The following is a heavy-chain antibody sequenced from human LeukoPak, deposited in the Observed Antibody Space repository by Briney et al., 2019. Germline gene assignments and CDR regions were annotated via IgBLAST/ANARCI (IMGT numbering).Heavy chain of an antibody. CDR3: ARDLQDIVVVPAADY. CDR2: ILYDGSNK. J-gene: IGHJ4*02. V-gene: IGHV3-30*04. Sequence: GGSLRLSCAASGFTFSSYAMHWVRQAPGKGLEWVAVILYDGSNKYYADSVKGRFTISRDNSKNTLYLQMNSLRAEDTAVYYCARDLQDIVVVPAADYWGQGTLVTVSS. D-gene: IGHD2-2*01. CDR1: GFTFSSYA.